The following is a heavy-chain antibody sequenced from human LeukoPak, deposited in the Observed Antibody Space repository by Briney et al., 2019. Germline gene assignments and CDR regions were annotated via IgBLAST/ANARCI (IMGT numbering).Heavy chain of an antibody. V-gene: IGHV3-53*01. CDR3: ARAATLAGPFDY. CDR2: IYSGGST. CDR1: GFIVSSNY. D-gene: IGHD6-13*01. Sequence: QPGGSLRLSCAASGFIVSSNYMSWVRQAPGKGLEWVSTIYSGGSTYYADSVKGRFTIPRDNSQNTLYLQMNSLRAEDTALYYCARAATLAGPFDYWGQGTLVTVSA. J-gene: IGHJ4*02.